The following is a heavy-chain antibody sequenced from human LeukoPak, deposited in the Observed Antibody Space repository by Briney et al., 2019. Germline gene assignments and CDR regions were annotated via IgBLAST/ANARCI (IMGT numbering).Heavy chain of an antibody. CDR2: IRGDSSDK. V-gene: IGHV3-21*01. J-gene: IGHJ4*02. CDR1: GFTFSSYA. CDR3: ARDVNWGFDY. Sequence: PGGSLRLSCEASGFTFSSYAMSWVRQAPGRGLEWVSNIRGDSSDKCYGDSVKGRFTISRDNAKNSLYLQMDSLRAEDTAFYYCARDVNWGFDYWGQGAQVTVSS. D-gene: IGHD7-27*01.